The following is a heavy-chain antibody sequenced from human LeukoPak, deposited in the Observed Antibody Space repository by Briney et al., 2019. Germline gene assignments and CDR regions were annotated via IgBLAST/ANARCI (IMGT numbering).Heavy chain of an antibody. CDR2: ISYDGSNK. D-gene: IGHD6-19*01. V-gene: IGHV3-30*14. J-gene: IGHJ5*02. CDR1: GFTFSSYA. CDR3: ARDLRGWYAWHH. Sequence: SGGSLRLSCAASGFTFSSYAMHWVRQAPGKGLEWVAVISYDGSNKYYADSVKGRFNISRDNSKNMLYLQMNSLRAEDTAVYYCARDLRGWYAWHHWGQGTLVTVSS.